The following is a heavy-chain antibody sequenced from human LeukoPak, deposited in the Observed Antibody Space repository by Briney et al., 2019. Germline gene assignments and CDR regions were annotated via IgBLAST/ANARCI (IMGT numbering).Heavy chain of an antibody. CDR2: ISGSGGST. J-gene: IGHJ4*02. D-gene: IGHD2-2*01. V-gene: IGHV3-23*01. Sequence: GGSLRLSCAASGFTFSSYAMSWVRQAPGKGLEWVSAISGSGGSTYYADSVKGRFTISRDNSKNTLYLQMNSLRAEDTAVYYYARSKGYCSSTSCYAGYYFDYWGQGTLVTVSS. CDR1: GFTFSSYA. CDR3: ARSKGYCSSTSCYAGYYFDY.